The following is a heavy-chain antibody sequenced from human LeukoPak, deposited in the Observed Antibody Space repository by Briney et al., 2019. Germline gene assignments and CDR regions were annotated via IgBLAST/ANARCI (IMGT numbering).Heavy chain of an antibody. CDR1: GFIFNNYA. CDR3: AKGAYDYIEIAYFDY. CDR2: IIGSSGTT. J-gene: IGHJ4*02. Sequence: GGSLRLSCVASGFIFNNYAMNWVRQAPGKGLEWVSLIIGSSGTTFYADSVKGRFTISRDKSKSTLYLQMNGLRAEDTAVYYCAKGAYDYIEIAYFDYWGQGSLVTVSS. V-gene: IGHV3-23*01. D-gene: IGHD5-12*01.